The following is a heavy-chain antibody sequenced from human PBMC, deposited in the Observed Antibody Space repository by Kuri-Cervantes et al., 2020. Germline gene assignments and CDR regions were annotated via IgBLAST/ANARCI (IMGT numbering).Heavy chain of an antibody. CDR2: ISSSGSTI. J-gene: IGHJ6*02. CDR1: GFTFSSYS. Sequence: GGSLRLSCAASGFTFSSYSMNWVRQAPGKGLEWVSYISSSGSTIYYADSVKGRFTISRDNAKNSLYLQMNSLRAEDTAVYYCARQRFDWLSHYYYYYYGMDVWGQGTTVTVSS. D-gene: IGHD3-9*01. CDR3: ARQRFDWLSHYYYYYYGMDV. V-gene: IGHV3-48*04.